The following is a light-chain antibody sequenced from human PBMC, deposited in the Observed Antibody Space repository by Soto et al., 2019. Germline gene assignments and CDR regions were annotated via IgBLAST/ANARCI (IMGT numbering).Light chain of an antibody. CDR1: QSVSSSA. Sequence: EMVLKQDPGTLSLFPGERATLSCRASQSVSSSALAWYQQKPGQAPRRLIYGASSRATGIPDRFSGSGSGTDFTLTISRLETEDLAVYYCQQYASSPWTVGPGTQGDIK. CDR2: GAS. J-gene: IGKJ1*01. CDR3: QQYASSPWT. V-gene: IGKV3-20*01.